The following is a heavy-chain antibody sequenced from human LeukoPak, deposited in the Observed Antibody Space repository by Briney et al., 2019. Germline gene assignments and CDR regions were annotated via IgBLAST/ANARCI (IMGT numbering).Heavy chain of an antibody. J-gene: IGHJ6*02. CDR1: GYIFVNYY. V-gene: IGHV1-46*01. CDR2: INPDGGST. CDR3: ARGVYGMDV. Sequence: ASVKVSCKASGYIFVNYYMHCVRQAPGQGLEWMGIINPDGGSTSYAQKFQGRVTMTRDTSTSTVYMELSSLTSEDTAVYYYARGVYGMDVWGQGTTVTVSS.